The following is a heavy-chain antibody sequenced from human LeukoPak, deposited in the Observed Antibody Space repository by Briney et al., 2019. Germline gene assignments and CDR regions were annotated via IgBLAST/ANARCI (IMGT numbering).Heavy chain of an antibody. CDR3: ARAFQSLGWLSLPDY. CDR2: IHPSTGNP. CDR1: GYSFTNYA. Sequence: VASVKVSCKASGYSFTNYAMNWVRQAPGQGLEWMGWIHPSTGNPTYAQGFTGRFVFSLDTSVSTTYLQTSSLKAEDTAVYFCARAFQSLGWLSLPDYWGQGTLVTVSS. V-gene: IGHV7-4-1*02. D-gene: IGHD3-16*02. J-gene: IGHJ4*02.